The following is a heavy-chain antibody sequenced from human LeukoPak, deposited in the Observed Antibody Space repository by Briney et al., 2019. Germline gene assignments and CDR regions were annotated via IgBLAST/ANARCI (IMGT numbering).Heavy chain of an antibody. Sequence: ASVKVSCKAAGYTFTDYYMHWVRQAPGQGLEWMGIINPSGGSQSYAQKVQGRVTLTKDTSTSAVYMERSSLRSEDTAVYYCARVSVGATYFRAFDIWGQGTMVTVSS. CDR1: GYTFTDYY. V-gene: IGHV1-46*01. CDR3: ARVSVGATYFRAFDI. J-gene: IGHJ3*02. D-gene: IGHD1-26*01. CDR2: INPSGGSQ.